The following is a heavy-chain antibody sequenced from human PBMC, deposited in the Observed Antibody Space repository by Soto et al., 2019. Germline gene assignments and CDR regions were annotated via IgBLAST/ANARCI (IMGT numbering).Heavy chain of an antibody. J-gene: IGHJ6*04. CDR2: ISGSGGST. CDR1: GFTFSSYA. V-gene: IGHV3-23*01. D-gene: IGHD3-3*01. Sequence: GGSLRLSCAASGFTFSSYAMSWVRQAPGKGLEWVSAISGSGGSTYYADSVKGRFTISRDNSKNTLYLQMNSLRAEDTAVYYCAKAGEVRFLEWLCSHVWGKGTTVTVSS. CDR3: AKAGEVRFLEWLCSHV.